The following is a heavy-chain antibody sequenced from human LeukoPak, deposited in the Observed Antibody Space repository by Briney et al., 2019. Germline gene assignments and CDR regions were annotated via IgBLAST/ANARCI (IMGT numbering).Heavy chain of an antibody. CDR2: IYWNDDK. D-gene: IGHD2-8*02. V-gene: IGHV2-5*01. J-gene: IGHJ5*02. Sequence: SGPTLVNPTQTLTLTCTFSGFSLTTNGVGVGWIRQPPGKALEWLALIYWNDDKRYSPSLKSRLTITKDTSKNQVVLTMTNMDHVDTATYYCAHGLGYCTATSCFSDWFDPWGQGSLVTVSS. CDR1: GFSLTTNGVG. CDR3: AHGLGYCTATSCFSDWFDP.